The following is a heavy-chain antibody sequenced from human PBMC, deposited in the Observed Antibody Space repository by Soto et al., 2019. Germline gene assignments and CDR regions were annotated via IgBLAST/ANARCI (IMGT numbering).Heavy chain of an antibody. CDR3: ARQVWSGYYVRNWFDP. Sequence: SETLSLTCTVSGGSISSYYWSWIRQPPGKGLDWIEYIYYSGSTNYNPSLRSRVTISVDTSKNQFSLKLSSVTAADTAVYYCARQVWSGYYVRNWFDPWGQGTLVTVSS. J-gene: IGHJ5*02. D-gene: IGHD3-3*01. V-gene: IGHV4-59*08. CDR2: IYYSGST. CDR1: GGSISSYY.